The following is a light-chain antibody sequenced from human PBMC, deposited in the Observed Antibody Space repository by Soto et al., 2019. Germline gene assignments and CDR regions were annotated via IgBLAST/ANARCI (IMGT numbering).Light chain of an antibody. V-gene: IGKV3-20*01. CDR2: GAS. CDR1: QSVGSSY. J-gene: IGKJ4*01. Sequence: EIVLTQSPGTLSLSPGERATLSCRASQSVGSSYLAWYQQKPGQAPRLLIYGASGRATGIPDRFSGSESGTDFTLTIRRLEQEDFAVYYCQQYDSAPPLTFGGGTSVQIK. CDR3: QQYDSAPPLT.